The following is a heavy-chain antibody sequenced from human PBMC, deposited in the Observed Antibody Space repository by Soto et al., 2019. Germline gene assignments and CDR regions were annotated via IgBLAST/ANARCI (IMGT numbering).Heavy chain of an antibody. D-gene: IGHD5-18*01. V-gene: IGHV1-46*01. CDR2: INPNGGST. Sequence: ASVKVSCKASGYTFTGYYMHWVRQAPGQGLEWMGMINPNGGSTSYAQKFQGRVTMTRDTSTSTVYMELSSLRSEDTAVYYCARVTKPPKTAFDIWGQGTMVTVSS. J-gene: IGHJ3*02. CDR3: ARVTKPPKTAFDI. CDR1: GYTFTGYY.